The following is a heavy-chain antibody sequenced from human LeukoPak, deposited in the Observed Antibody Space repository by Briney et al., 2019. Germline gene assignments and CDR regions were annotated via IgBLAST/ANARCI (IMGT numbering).Heavy chain of an antibody. Sequence: ASVKVSCKASGYTFTSYYMHWVRQAPGQGLEWMGIINPSGGSTSYAQKFQGRVTMTRDTSTSTVYMELSSLRSEDTAVYYCAREREAWLVRGWFDPWGQGTLVTVS. V-gene: IGHV1-46*03. D-gene: IGHD6-19*01. CDR1: GYTFTSYY. CDR3: AREREAWLVRGWFDP. J-gene: IGHJ5*02. CDR2: INPSGGST.